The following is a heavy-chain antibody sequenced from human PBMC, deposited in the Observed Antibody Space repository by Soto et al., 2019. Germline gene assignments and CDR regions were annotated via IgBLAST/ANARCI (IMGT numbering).Heavy chain of an antibody. CDR2: ISGSGGST. Sequence: EVQLLESGGGLVQPGGSLRLSCAASGFTFSSYAMSWVRQAPGKGLEWVSAISGSGGSTYYADSVKGRFTISRDNSKNTLYRQMNSLRAEDTAVYYCAKRVGAMVRGGEGDWGQGTLVTVGS. CDR1: GFTFSSYA. V-gene: IGHV3-23*01. CDR3: AKRVGAMVRGGEGD. J-gene: IGHJ4*02. D-gene: IGHD3-10*01.